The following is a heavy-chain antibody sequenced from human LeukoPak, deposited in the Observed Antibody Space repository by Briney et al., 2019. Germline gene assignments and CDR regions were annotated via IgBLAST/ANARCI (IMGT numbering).Heavy chain of an antibody. CDR3: ARRDNVVVVAAFDS. J-gene: IGHJ5*02. CDR2: ISGSGESR. Sequence: GGSLRLSCEVSGFTFSNHDMAWVRQAPGKGREWISRISGSGESRDYIDSVKSRFTISRDNSKNTLYLEMTSLRDEDTAVYYRARRDNVVVVAAFDSWGQGTLVTVSS. CDR1: GFTFSNHD. D-gene: IGHD2-15*01. V-gene: IGHV3-23*01.